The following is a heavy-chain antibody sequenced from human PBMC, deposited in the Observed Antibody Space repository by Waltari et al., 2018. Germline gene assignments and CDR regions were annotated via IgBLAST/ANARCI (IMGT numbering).Heavy chain of an antibody. Sequence: QVQLVQSGAEVKSPGASVQVSCKASGYIFTNYHVTWVRQAPGQGLEWMGWISANNGNTEYAQNFQGRVTMTTDTSTNTAYMELRSLRSDDTAVFYCARVVSSSSPSFYYYGLDVWGQGTTVTVSS. CDR3: ARVVSSSSPSFYYYGLDV. CDR1: GYIFTNYH. J-gene: IGHJ6*02. CDR2: ISANNGNT. V-gene: IGHV1-18*04. D-gene: IGHD6-6*01.